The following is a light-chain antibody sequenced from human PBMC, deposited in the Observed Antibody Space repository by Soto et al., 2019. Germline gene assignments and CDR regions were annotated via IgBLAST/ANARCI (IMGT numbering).Light chain of an antibody. CDR2: DAS. V-gene: IGKV3-11*01. CDR1: QSISNY. Sequence: EIVLTQSPATLSLSPGERATLSCMASQSISNYLAWYQQKPGQAPRLLIYDASNRATGIPARFSGSGSGTDFSLTISRLEPEDFAVYYCQQRSNWPRTFGPGTKVDIK. J-gene: IGKJ3*01. CDR3: QQRSNWPRT.